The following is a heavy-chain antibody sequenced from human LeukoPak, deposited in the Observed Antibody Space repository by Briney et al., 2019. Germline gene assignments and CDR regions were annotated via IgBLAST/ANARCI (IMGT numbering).Heavy chain of an antibody. Sequence: SVKVSCKASGGTFSSYAISWVRQAPGQGLEWMGGIIPIFSTANYAQKFQGRVTITADKSTSTAYMELSSLRSEDTAVYYCARDSNRVPAAMPYYWGQGTLVTVSS. J-gene: IGHJ4*02. CDR3: ARDSNRVPAAMPYY. CDR2: IIPIFSTA. D-gene: IGHD2-2*01. CDR1: GGTFSSYA. V-gene: IGHV1-69*06.